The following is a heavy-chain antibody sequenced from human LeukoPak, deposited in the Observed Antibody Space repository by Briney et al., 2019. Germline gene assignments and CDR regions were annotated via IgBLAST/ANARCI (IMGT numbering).Heavy chain of an antibody. J-gene: IGHJ3*01. V-gene: IGHV3-23*01. CDR1: GFTFSDSA. CDR3: AKDIQLST. D-gene: IGHD3-16*02. CDR2: ISSSGGNT. Sequence: PGGSLRLSCAASGFTFSDSAMTWVRQVPGKGLVWVSLISSSGGNTYYADSVKGRFTISRDNSKNTLSLQMNSLRVEDTAIYYCAKDIQLSTWGLGTMVTVSS.